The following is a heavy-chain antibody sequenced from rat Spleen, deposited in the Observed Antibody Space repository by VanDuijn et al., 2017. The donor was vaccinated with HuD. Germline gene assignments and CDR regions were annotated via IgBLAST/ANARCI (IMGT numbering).Heavy chain of an antibody. D-gene: IGHD1-6*01. V-gene: IGHV2-13*01. CDR1: GFSLRNYV. Sequence: QVQLKESGPGLVQPSQPLSLPCTVSGFSLRNYVVIWVRQPPGKGLEWMGVIGGNGSPNYNSALKARLSISRDTSKSQVYLKMNSLQTEDTATYYCARWAGFFHYWGQGVMVTVSS. CDR3: ARWAGFFHY. CDR2: IGGNGSP. J-gene: IGHJ2*01.